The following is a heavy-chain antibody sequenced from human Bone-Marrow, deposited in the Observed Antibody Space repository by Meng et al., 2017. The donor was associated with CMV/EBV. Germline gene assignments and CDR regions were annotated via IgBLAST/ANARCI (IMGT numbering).Heavy chain of an antibody. CDR3: TTVASGSYDY. Sequence: CAASGVTFRNAWTDWARQAPGRGLEGVGRIRSTADGGTTDYATPVKGRFTISKEHSKNTLDLQMNSLKTEDTAVYYCTTVASGSYDYWAQGTLVTVSS. D-gene: IGHD1-26*01. CDR1: GVTFRNAW. J-gene: IGHJ4*02. V-gene: IGHV3-15*07. CDR2: IRSTADGGTT.